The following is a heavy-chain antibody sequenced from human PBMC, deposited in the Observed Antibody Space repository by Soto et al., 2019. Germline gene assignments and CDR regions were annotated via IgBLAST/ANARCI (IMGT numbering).Heavy chain of an antibody. V-gene: IGHV1-69*01. D-gene: IGHD3-22*01. Sequence: QEQPVQSGAEVKKSGSSVKVSCKDTGGLFSSYAVSWVRQAPGQGLEGMGGIIPVFGTAYYAQKFQGRGTITAHESTNTAYMELSSLTSEDRAMYYCARGGSGYVWVNEYWGQGTLGTVS. CDR3: ARGGSGYVWVNEY. J-gene: IGHJ4*02. CDR1: GGLFSSYA. CDR2: IIPVFGTA.